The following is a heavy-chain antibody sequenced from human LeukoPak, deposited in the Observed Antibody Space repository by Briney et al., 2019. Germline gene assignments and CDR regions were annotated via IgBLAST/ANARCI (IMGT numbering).Heavy chain of an antibody. V-gene: IGHV4-30-2*03. CDR3: ARRDLRFLGWPPDAFDI. CDR1: GGSISSGGYS. J-gene: IGHJ3*02. Sequence: SGTLSLTCAVSGGSISSGGYSWSWIRQPPGKGLEWIGYIYHSGSTYYNPSLKSRVTISVDTSKNQFSLKLSSVTAADTAVYYCARRDLRFLGWPPDAFDIWGQGTMVTVSS. CDR2: IYHSGST. D-gene: IGHD3-3*01.